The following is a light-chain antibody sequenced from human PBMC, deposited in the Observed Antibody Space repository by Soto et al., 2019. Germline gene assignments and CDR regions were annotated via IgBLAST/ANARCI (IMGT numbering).Light chain of an antibody. J-gene: IGLJ2*01. Sequence: QAVVTQPPSVSGAPGHRVSISCTGSSSNIGAGYDVHWYQQLPGTAPKLLIYGKNNRPSGVPDRFSGSKSGTSASLAITGLQAEDEADYYCQSYDSRLSGPVVFGGGTKLTV. CDR3: QSYDSRLSGPVV. CDR2: GKN. V-gene: IGLV1-40*01. CDR1: SSNIGAGYD.